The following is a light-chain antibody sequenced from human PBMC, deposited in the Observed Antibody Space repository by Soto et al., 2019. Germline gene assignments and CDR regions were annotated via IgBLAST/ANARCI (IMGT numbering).Light chain of an antibody. Sequence: EIVLTQSPGTLSLSPGERATLSCRASQGISSSYLAWYQQKPGQAPRLLIYGASSRATGIPDRFSGSGSGTDFTLTVSGLEPEDSAVYYCQQFGNSPRIIFGQGTRLDIK. J-gene: IGKJ5*01. CDR3: QQFGNSPRII. V-gene: IGKV3-20*01. CDR1: QGISSSY. CDR2: GAS.